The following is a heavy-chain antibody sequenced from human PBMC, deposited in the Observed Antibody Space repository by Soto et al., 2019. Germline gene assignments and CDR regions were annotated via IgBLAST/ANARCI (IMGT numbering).Heavy chain of an antibody. J-gene: IGHJ4*02. D-gene: IGHD4-4*01. CDR2: IKTKTDGETT. CDR3: AKAREVTLVRISLAQ. V-gene: IGHV3-15*01. CDR1: GFTFSDAW. Sequence: GGSLRLSCAASGFTFSDAWMSWVRQAPGKGLEWVGRIKTKTDGETTDYAAPVKGRFTISRDDSKNTLYLQMNSLRAEDTAIYYCAKAREVTLVRISLAQWGQGTLVTVSS.